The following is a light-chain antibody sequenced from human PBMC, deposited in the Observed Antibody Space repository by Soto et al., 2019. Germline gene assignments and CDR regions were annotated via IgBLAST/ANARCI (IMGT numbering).Light chain of an antibody. CDR3: QQRSSWPLT. J-gene: IGKJ4*01. CDR2: DAS. Sequence: EILLAQSPATLSLSPGERATLSCRASQTIRSYLAWYQQKPGQAPRLLIFDASNRATGIPARFSGTGSGTDFTLTISSLEPEDFAVYYCQQRSSWPLTFGGGTKV. V-gene: IGKV3-11*01. CDR1: QTIRSY.